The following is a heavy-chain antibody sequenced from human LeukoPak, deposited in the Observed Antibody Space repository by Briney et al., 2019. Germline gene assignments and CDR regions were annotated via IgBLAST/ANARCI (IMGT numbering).Heavy chain of an antibody. D-gene: IGHD3-10*01. CDR3: ARNLGSYRHFFDY. CDR1: GFTFSSYW. CDR2: IKQDGSEI. J-gene: IGHJ4*02. V-gene: IGHV3-7*01. Sequence: GGSLRLSCVVSGFTFSSYWMSWVRQAPGKGLEWVANIKQDGSEIYYVDSVKGRFTISRDNAKNSLYLQMNSLRADDTAVYKCARNLGSYRHFFDYWGQGTLVTVSS.